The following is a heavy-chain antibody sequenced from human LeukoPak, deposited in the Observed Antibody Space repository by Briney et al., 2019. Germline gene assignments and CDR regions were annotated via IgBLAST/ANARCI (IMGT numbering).Heavy chain of an antibody. CDR3: AKDFED. V-gene: IGHV3-23*01. Sequence: GGSLRLSCAASGFTFSSYVMTWVRQAPGKGLEWVSSITSGGSTYYADSVKGRFTISRDYSKNTLYLQMNSLRAEDTAVYFCAKDFEDWGQGTLITVSS. CDR1: GFTFSSYV. J-gene: IGHJ4*02. CDR2: ITSGGST.